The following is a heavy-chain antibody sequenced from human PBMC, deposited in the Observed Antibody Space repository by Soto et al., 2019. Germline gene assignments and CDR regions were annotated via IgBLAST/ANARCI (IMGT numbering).Heavy chain of an antibody. Sequence: EVQLLESGGGLVQPGGSLRLSCAASGFSFRSYAMSWVHQAPGKGLEWVSALSGSSDNTYYADSVKGRFTISRDNPKNTLYLQMNSLRAEDTAVYYCAKNGYGSDVLWWFGPWGQGTLVTVSS. CDR1: GFSFRSYA. CDR2: LSGSSDNT. CDR3: AKNGYGSDVLWWFGP. D-gene: IGHD5-12*01. V-gene: IGHV3-23*01. J-gene: IGHJ5*02.